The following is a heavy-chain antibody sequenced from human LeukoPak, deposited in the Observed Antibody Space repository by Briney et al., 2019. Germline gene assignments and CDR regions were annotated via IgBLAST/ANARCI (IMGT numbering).Heavy chain of an antibody. Sequence: GGSLRLSCAASRFIFSGQWMHWVRQAPGKGLVWVSGIKSDGSITNYADSVKGRFTISRDNAKNTLYLQMNSLRAEDTAVYYCARDAPRAGTDFDYWGQGTLVTDSS. CDR3: ARDAPRAGTDFDY. V-gene: IGHV3-74*01. CDR1: RFIFSGQW. J-gene: IGHJ4*02. CDR2: IKSDGSIT.